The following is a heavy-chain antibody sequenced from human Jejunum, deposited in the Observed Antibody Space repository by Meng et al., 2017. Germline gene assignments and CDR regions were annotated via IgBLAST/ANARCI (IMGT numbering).Heavy chain of an antibody. J-gene: IGHJ4*02. D-gene: IGHD2-2*03. CDR1: GGSLSSGSPY. CDR2: AYHSGSS. Sequence: QLQLQESGPGLVKPSETLSLSCTVSGGSLSSGSPYWGWIRQSPGKGLEWIGTAYHSGSSYYNPSLRSRVIILVDTSKNQFSLRLSSVTAADTAVYYCARQMDSEYDEGYFFDYWGQGILVTVSS. CDR3: ARQMDSEYDEGYFFDY. V-gene: IGHV4-39*01.